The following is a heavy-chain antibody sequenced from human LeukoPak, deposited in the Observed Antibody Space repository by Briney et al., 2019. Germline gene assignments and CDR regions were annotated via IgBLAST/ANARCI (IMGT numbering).Heavy chain of an antibody. V-gene: IGHV3-23*01. J-gene: IGHJ4*02. Sequence: GGSLRLSCAASGVTFSAYAMTWVRQAPGKGLEWVSTISGSGGATKFADSVKGRFTISRDNSKNTLYLQMNSLRVDDTAVYYCAKDLEGDDSCDYHFLGQGTLVTVSS. D-gene: IGHD3-22*01. CDR3: AKDLEGDDSCDYHF. CDR1: GVTFSAYA. CDR2: ISGSGGAT.